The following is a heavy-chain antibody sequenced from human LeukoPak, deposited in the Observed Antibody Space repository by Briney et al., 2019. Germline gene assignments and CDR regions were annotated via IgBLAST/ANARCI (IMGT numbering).Heavy chain of an antibody. J-gene: IGHJ6*03. CDR1: GYTFTSYD. Sequence: ASVKVSCKASGYTFTSYDINWVRQATGQGREWMGWMNPNSGNTGYAQKFQGRVTMTMNTSITTAYMELSSPRSEDTAVYYCARGQEYYYYYMDVWGKGTTVTVSS. CDR2: MNPNSGNT. V-gene: IGHV1-8*01. CDR3: ARGQEYYYYYMDV.